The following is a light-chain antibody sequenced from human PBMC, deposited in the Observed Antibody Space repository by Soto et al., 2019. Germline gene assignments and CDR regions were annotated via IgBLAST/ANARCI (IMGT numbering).Light chain of an antibody. Sequence: EIVLTQSPATLSLSPGERATLSCRASQSVGTFFAWYQQKPGQAPRLLIYDASNRATGIPARFSGSGSGTDFTLTISSLEPEDFAVYYCQQRSSWPFTFGPGTKVDIK. CDR1: QSVGTF. J-gene: IGKJ3*01. CDR2: DAS. V-gene: IGKV3-11*01. CDR3: QQRSSWPFT.